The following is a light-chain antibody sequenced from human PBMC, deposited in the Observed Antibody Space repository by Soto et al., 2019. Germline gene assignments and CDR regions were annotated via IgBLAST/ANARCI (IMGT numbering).Light chain of an antibody. CDR2: GAS. CDR1: ESISSEY. J-gene: IGKJ4*01. CDR3: QQYD. V-gene: IGKV3-20*01. Sequence: MSQSQDRLSVAPGERVTLACRPSESISSEYLAWYQQRPGQAPRLLIYGASSRATGVPDRFRGSGSGTDFPLTITTLEPEYFAVYYCQQYDFGGGTKVDIK.